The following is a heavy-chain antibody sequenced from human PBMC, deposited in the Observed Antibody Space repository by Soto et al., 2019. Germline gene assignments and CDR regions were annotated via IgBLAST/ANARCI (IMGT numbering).Heavy chain of an antibody. D-gene: IGHD2-21*02. CDR3: AKGSRWRRLYYYGMDV. V-gene: IGHV3-43*01. CDR2: ISWDGGST. CDR1: GFTFDDYT. J-gene: IGHJ6*02. Sequence: PGGSLRLSCAASGFTFDDYTMHWVHQAPGKGLEWVSLISWDGGSTYYADSVKGRFTISRDNSKNSLYLQMNSLRTEDTALYYCAKGSRWRRLYYYGMDVWGQGTTVTVSS.